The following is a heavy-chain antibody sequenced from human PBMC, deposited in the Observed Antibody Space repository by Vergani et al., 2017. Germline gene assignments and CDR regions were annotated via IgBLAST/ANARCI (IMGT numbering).Heavy chain of an antibody. D-gene: IGHD3-10*01. CDR1: GFTFRNYA. V-gene: IGHV3-15*01. CDR3: TTVSMVRGVITDY. CDR2: IKSKTDGGTT. Sequence: EVQLLESGGGLVQPGGSLRLSCAASGFTFRNYAMTWVRQAPGKGLEWVGRIKSKTDGGTTDYAAPVKGRFTISRDDSKNTLYLQMNSLKTEDTAVYYCTTVSMVRGVITDYWGQGTLVTVSS. J-gene: IGHJ4*02.